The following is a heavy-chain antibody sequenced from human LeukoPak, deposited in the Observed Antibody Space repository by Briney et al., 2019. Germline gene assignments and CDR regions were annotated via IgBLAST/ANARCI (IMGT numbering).Heavy chain of an antibody. V-gene: IGHV3-74*01. CDR1: GFTFSSYW. Sequence: PGGSLRLSCAASGFTFSSYWMHWVRQAPGKGLVWVSRIHSDGSSTSYADSVKGRFTISRDNAKNTLYLQMNSLRAEDTAVYYCARDLYYGDYFDYWGQGTLVTVSS. D-gene: IGHD4-17*01. CDR3: ARDLYYGDYFDY. CDR2: IHSDGSST. J-gene: IGHJ4*02.